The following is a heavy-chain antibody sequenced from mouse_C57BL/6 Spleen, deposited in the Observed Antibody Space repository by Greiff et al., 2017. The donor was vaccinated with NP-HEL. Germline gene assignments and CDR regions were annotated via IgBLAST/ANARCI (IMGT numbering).Heavy chain of an antibody. J-gene: IGHJ2*01. Sequence: QVQLKQSGAELVKPGASVKLSCKASGYTFTSYWMHWVKQRPGQGLEWIGMIHPNSGSTNYNEKFKSKATLTVDKSSSTAYMQLSSLTSEDSAVYYCARATTVVVQYYFDYWGQGTTLTVSS. D-gene: IGHD1-1*01. CDR1: GYTFTSYW. CDR2: IHPNSGST. V-gene: IGHV1-64*01. CDR3: ARATTVVVQYYFDY.